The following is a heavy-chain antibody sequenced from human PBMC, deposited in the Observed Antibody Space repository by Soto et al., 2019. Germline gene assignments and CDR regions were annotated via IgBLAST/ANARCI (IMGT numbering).Heavy chain of an antibody. CDR1: GGSISSYY. CDR2: IYYSGST. J-gene: IGHJ5*02. CDR3: ARESLLRVNYNWFDP. Sequence: SETLSLTCTVSGGSISSYYWSWIRQPPGKGLEWIGYIYYSGSTNYNPSLKSRVTISVDTSKNQFSLKLSSVTAADTAVYYCARESLLRVNYNWFDPWGQGTLVTVSS. V-gene: IGHV4-59*01. D-gene: IGHD2-15*01.